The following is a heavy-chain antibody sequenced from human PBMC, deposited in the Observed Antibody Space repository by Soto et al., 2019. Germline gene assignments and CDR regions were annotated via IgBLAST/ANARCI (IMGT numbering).Heavy chain of an antibody. V-gene: IGHV1-18*04. CDR1: GYTFTSYG. J-gene: IGHJ4*01. CDR3: ASYSKRWLQFDY. D-gene: IGHD4-4*01. Sequence: GASVKVSCKASGYTFTSYGISWVRQAPGQGLEWMGWISAYNGNTNYAQKLQGRVTMTTDTSTSTAYMELRSLRSDDTAVYYCASYSKRWLQFDYWVHGPLVSVSS. CDR2: ISAYNGNT.